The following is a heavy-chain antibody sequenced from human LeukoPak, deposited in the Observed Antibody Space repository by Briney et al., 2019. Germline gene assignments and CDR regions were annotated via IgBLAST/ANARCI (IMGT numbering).Heavy chain of an antibody. J-gene: IGHJ4*02. Sequence: SGGSLRLSCAASGFTFSSYAMSWVRQAPGKGLEWVSAISGSGGSTYYADSVKGRFTISRDNSKNTLYLQINSLRAEDTAVYYCALICSSTSCSYDYWGQGTLVTVSS. D-gene: IGHD2-2*01. V-gene: IGHV3-23*01. CDR1: GFTFSSYA. CDR2: ISGSGGST. CDR3: ALICSSTSCSYDY.